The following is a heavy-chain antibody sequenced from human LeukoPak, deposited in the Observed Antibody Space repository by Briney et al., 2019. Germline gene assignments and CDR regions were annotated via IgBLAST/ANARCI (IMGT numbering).Heavy chain of an antibody. CDR1: GFTVSVYY. CDR2: MCDEGRI. J-gene: IGHJ6*02. D-gene: IGHD3-22*01. V-gene: IGHV3-53*01. Sequence: GGSLRLSCAVSGFTVSVYYMSWVRQAPGEGLEWVSFMCDEGRIYYADSVRGRFNISSAISSTTLSLEMSTLRAEDTARYYCARAPPYYYDSRGYHYERGNYHYGMDVWGQGTTVIVS. CDR3: ARAPPYYYDSRGYHYERGNYHYGMDV.